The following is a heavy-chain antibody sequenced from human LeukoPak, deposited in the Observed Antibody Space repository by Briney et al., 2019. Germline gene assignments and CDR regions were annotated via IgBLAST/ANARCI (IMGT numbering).Heavy chain of an antibody. CDR3: ARDRGEPYDFWSGYPINWFDP. Sequence: SETLSLTCTVSGGSISGYYWSWIRQPAGKGLEWVGRIYTSGSTNYNPSLKSRVTMSVDTSKNQFSLKLSSVTAADTAVYYCARDRGEPYDFWSGYPINWFDPWGQGTLVTVSS. J-gene: IGHJ5*02. CDR1: GGSISGYY. V-gene: IGHV4-4*07. CDR2: IYTSGST. D-gene: IGHD3-3*01.